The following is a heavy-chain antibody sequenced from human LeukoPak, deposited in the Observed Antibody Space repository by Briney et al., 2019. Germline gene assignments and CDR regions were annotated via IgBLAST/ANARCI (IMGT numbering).Heavy chain of an antibody. Sequence: PGRSLRLSCAASGFTFSSYAMHWVRQAPGKGLEWVAVISYDGGNKYYADSVKGRFTISRDNSKNTLYLQMNSLRAEDTAVYYCARDDCSGGSCYPINAFDIWGQGTMVTVSS. CDR3: ARDDCSGGSCYPINAFDI. V-gene: IGHV3-30*04. CDR2: ISYDGGNK. CDR1: GFTFSSYA. D-gene: IGHD2-15*01. J-gene: IGHJ3*02.